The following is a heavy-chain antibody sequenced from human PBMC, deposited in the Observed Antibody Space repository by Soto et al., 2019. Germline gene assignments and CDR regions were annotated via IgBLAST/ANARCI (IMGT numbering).Heavy chain of an antibody. D-gene: IGHD2-21*01. CDR1: GFTFSNYG. Sequence: QVQLVESGGGVVQPGRSLRLSCAASGFTFSNYGMRWVRQAPGKGLEWLALIWYDGSQKYYADSVKGRFTISRDNSKNTLYLQMNSLTAEDTAVYHCASECGGNCYALDYWGQGTLLTVSS. V-gene: IGHV3-33*01. CDR2: IWYDGSQK. CDR3: ASECGGNCYALDY. J-gene: IGHJ4*02.